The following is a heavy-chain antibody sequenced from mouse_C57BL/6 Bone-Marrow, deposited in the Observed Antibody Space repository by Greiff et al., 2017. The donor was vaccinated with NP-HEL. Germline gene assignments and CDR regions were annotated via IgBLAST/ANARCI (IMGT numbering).Heavy chain of an antibody. Sequence: EVKLMESGPGLVKPSQSLSLTCSVTGYSITSGYYWNWIRQFPGNKLEWMGYISYDGSNNYNPSLKNRISITRDTSKNQFFLKLNSVTTEDTATYYCARELEYWGQGTLVTVSA. V-gene: IGHV3-6*01. CDR2: ISYDGSN. CDR1: GYSITSGYY. J-gene: IGHJ3*01. CDR3: ARELEY.